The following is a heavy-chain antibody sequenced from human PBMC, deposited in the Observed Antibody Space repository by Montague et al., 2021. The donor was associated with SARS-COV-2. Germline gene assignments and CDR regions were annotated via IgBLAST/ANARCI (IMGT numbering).Heavy chain of an antibody. J-gene: IGHJ4*02. CDR3: ARDVSNGWTFDY. CDR1: GFTLSAYW. CDR2: ISQDGSEE. D-gene: IGHD6-19*01. V-gene: IGHV3-7*03. Sequence: SLRLYCAASGFTLSAYWMTWVRQAPGKGLEWVASISQDGSEEKSXDSVKGRFTISRENAKSSLYLKMNSLRAEDTAVFYCARDVSNGWTFDYWDQGTLVTVTS.